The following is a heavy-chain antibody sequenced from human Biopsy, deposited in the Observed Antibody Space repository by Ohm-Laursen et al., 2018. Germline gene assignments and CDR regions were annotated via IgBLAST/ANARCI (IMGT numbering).Heavy chain of an antibody. CDR1: GGSISSDY. Sequence: SETLSLTCPVSGGSISSDYWSWIRQSPGKGLEWIGYISNRGGTNYNPSLRGRVTISVDTSKNQFSLKLSSLTATDTAVFFCARLYRLDDYWNDDPPDAFDVWGQGTVVTVSS. D-gene: IGHD3-3*01. CDR2: ISNRGGT. J-gene: IGHJ3*01. CDR3: ARLYRLDDYWNDDPPDAFDV. V-gene: IGHV4-59*01.